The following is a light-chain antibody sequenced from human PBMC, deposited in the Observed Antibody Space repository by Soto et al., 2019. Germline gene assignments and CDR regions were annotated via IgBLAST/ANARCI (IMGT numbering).Light chain of an antibody. CDR2: AAS. Sequence: EIVMTQSPATLSVSPGERATLSCGASQSVRSNLAWYQQKPGQAPRLLIYAASTRATAIPARFSGSGSGTDFPLTISSLQSEDFAVYYCQQYNSWPLTFGQGTRLEIK. CDR1: QSVRSN. V-gene: IGKV3-15*01. J-gene: IGKJ5*01. CDR3: QQYNSWPLT.